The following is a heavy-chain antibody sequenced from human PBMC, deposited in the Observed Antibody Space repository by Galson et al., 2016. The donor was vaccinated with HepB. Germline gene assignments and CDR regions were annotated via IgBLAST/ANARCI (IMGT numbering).Heavy chain of an antibody. D-gene: IGHD3-10*01. V-gene: IGHV3-23*01. CDR3: AKEIDNSGIGRCHS. CDR1: GFTFSSNP. CDR2: ITTNGRT. J-gene: IGHJ4*02. Sequence: SLRLSCAASGFTFSSNPMSWVRQAPGKGLEWVSSITTNGRTNFADSVKGRFTLSRDNSKNSLSLQMNSLRVDDTAIYYCAKEIDNSGIGRCHSWGQGTLVTVSS.